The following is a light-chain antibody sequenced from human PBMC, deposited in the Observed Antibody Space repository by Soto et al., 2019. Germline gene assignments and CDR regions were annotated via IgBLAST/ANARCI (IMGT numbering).Light chain of an antibody. CDR1: QSVSSN. V-gene: IGKV3D-15*01. Sequence: EIVMTQSPATLSVSPGERATLSCRASQSVSSNLAWYQQKPGQPPRLLIYGASTRATGIPARFSGSGSGTEFTLTISSLQSEDFAVYYCQQYNNWPHTFGGGTKVEIK. CDR2: GAS. CDR3: QQYNNWPHT. J-gene: IGKJ4*01.